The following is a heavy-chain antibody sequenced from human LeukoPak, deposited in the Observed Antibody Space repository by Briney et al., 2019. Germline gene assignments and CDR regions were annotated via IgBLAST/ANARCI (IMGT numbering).Heavy chain of an antibody. CDR1: GGSISSYY. Sequence: PSETLSLTCTVSGGSISSYYWSWIRQPAGKGLEWIGRIYTSGSTNYNPSLKSRVTMSVDTSKNQFSLKLSSVTAADTAVYCCARAGYSSGWYYFDYWGQGTLVTVSS. CDR3: ARAGYSSGWYYFDY. V-gene: IGHV4-4*07. CDR2: IYTSGST. D-gene: IGHD6-19*01. J-gene: IGHJ4*02.